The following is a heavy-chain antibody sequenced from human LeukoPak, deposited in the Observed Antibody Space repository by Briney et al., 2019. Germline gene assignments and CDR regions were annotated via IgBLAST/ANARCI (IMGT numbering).Heavy chain of an antibody. D-gene: IGHD4-23*01. CDR2: IRSKANSYAT. J-gene: IGHJ4*02. CDR1: GFTFSGSA. Sequence: GGSLRHSCAASGFTFSGSAMHWVRQASGKGLEWVGRIRSKANSYATAYAASVKGRFTISRDDSKNTAYLQMNSLKTEDTAVYYCTRSTTVVTLFDYWGQGTLVTVSS. CDR3: TRSTTVVTLFDY. V-gene: IGHV3-73*01.